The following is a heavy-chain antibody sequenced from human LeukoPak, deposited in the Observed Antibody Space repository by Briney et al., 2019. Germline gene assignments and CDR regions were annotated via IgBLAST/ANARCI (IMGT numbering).Heavy chain of an antibody. CDR1: GGSISSGSYY. J-gene: IGHJ3*02. Sequence: PSETLSLTCTVSGGSISSGSYYWSWIRQPAGKGLEWIGRIYTSGSTNYNPSLKSRVTISVDTSKNQFSLKLSSVTAADTAVYYCAREPGTVVVIINDAFDIWGQGTVVTVSS. V-gene: IGHV4-61*02. CDR2: IYTSGST. D-gene: IGHD3-22*01. CDR3: AREPGTVVVIINDAFDI.